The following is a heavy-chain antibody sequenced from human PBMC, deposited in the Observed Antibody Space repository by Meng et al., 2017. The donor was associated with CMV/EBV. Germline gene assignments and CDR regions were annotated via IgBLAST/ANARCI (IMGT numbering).Heavy chain of an antibody. CDR1: GGSISSGDYY. J-gene: IGHJ3*02. V-gene: IGHV4-30-4*08. D-gene: IGHD3-10*01. CDR3: ARVMVRGVISAFDI. Sequence: VKLQESGPGLGKPSQTLSLTCTVSGGSISSGDYYWSWIRQPPGKGLEWIGYIYYSGSTYYNPSLKSRVTISVDTSKNQFSLKLSSVTAADTAVYYCARVMVRGVISAFDIWGQGTMVTVSS. CDR2: IYYSGST.